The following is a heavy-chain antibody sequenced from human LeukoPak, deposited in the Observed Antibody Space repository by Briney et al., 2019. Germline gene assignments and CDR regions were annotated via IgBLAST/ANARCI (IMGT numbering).Heavy chain of an antibody. CDR1: GGSISSYY. CDR3: ASTNYCPSLLSRVPIFLDTSKNQFSLNLSSVTAADTAVYYCARHSNWGDSSSPYRPFDH. CDR2: IYNSGST. Sequence: SETLSLTCTVSGGSISSYYWSRIRQPPGKGLEWIGYIYNSGSTNYNPSLKRRVTISLDTSKNQFSLNMRSVTAADTAVYYCASTNYCPSLLSRVPIFLDTSKNQFSLNLSSVTAADTAVYYCARHSNWGDSSSPYRPFDHWGQRALVTVSS. J-gene: IGHJ4*02. D-gene: IGHD3-22*01. V-gene: IGHV4-59*08.